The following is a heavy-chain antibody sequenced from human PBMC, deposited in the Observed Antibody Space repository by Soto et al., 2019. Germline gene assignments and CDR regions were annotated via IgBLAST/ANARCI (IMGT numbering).Heavy chain of an antibody. V-gene: IGHV4-34*01. Sequence: SETLSLTCAVYGGSFSGYYWSWIRRPPGKGLEWIGEINHSGSTNYNPSLKSRVTISVDTSKNQFSLKLSSVTAADTAVYYCARRATLVIITMVRGVIITAGGMDVWGQGTTVTVSS. CDR1: GGSFSGYY. CDR3: ARRATLVIITMVRGVIITAGGMDV. CDR2: INHSGST. J-gene: IGHJ6*02. D-gene: IGHD3-10*01.